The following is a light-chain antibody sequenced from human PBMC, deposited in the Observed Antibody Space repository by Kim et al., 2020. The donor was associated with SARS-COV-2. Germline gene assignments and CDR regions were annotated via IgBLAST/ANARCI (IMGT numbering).Light chain of an antibody. Sequence: DIVMTQSPLSLPVTPGEPASISCRSSQSLLHSNGYNYLDWYLQKPGQSPQLLIYLGSNRASGVPDRFSGSGSGTDFTLKISRVEAEDVGVYYCMQALQTPITFGKGTQLEIK. CDR2: LGS. V-gene: IGKV2-28*01. CDR3: MQALQTPIT. J-gene: IGKJ5*01. CDR1: QSLLHSNGYNY.